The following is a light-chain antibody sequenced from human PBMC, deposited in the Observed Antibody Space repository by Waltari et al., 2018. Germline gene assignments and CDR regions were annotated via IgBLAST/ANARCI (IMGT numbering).Light chain of an antibody. V-gene: IGLV2-11*01. CDR2: EDN. CDR1: SVVNYNS. J-gene: IGLJ3*02. CDR3: CTYESRYTFEIL. Sequence: QSALTQPRSVSGSPGQSVTISCTGTSVVNYNSVSWYQQHPGTAPKLVIFEDNKRPSGVPYRFSAFKSANTASLTISGLQADYEADYYCCTYESRYTFEILFGGGTKLTVL.